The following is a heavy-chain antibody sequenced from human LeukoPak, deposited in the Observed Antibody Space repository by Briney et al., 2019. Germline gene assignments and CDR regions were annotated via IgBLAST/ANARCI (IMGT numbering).Heavy chain of an antibody. V-gene: IGHV4-39*01. CDR1: GGSISSSSYY. Sequence: SETLSLTCTVSGGSISSSSYYWGWIRQPPGKGLEWIGSMYYSGSTYYNPSLKSRVTISVDTSKKQFSLRLSSVTAADTAVYYCARHYGGGHFDWSGYYMDVWGKGTAVTVSS. J-gene: IGHJ6*03. CDR3: ARHYGGGHFDWSGYYMDV. D-gene: IGHD3-9*01. CDR2: MYYSGST.